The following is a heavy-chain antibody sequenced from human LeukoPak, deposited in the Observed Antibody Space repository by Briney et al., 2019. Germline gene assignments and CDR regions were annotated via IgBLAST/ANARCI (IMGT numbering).Heavy chain of an antibody. V-gene: IGHV4-34*01. J-gene: IGHJ4*02. CDR3: ARYLGGVRDDYFDY. CDR1: GGSFSGYY. D-gene: IGHD3-10*01. Sequence: SETLSLTCAVYGGSFSGYYWSWIRQPPGKGLEWIGEINHSGSTNYNPSLKSRVTISVDTSKNQFSLKLSSVTAADTAVYYCARYLGGVRDDYFDYWGQGTLVTVSS. CDR2: INHSGST.